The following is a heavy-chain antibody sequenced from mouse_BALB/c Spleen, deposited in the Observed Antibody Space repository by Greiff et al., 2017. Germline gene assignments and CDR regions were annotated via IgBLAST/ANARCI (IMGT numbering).Heavy chain of an antibody. CDR3: ARAGGNQAWFAY. Sequence: EVKLVESGGGLVQPGGSLKLSCAASGFTFSSYGMSWVRQTPDKRLELVATINSNGGSTYYPDSVKGRFTISRDNAKNTLYLQMSSLKSEDTAMYYCARAGGNQAWFAYWGQGTLVTVSA. CDR2: INSNGGST. J-gene: IGHJ3*01. V-gene: IGHV5-6-3*01. CDR1: GFTFSSYG. D-gene: IGHD2-1*01.